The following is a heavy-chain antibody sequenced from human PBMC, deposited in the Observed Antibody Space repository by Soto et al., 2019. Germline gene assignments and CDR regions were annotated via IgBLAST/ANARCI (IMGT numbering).Heavy chain of an antibody. CDR2: ISAYNGNT. CDR3: ARDVGSSYYDFWSGYPFAY. D-gene: IGHD3-3*01. CDR1: GYTFTSYG. J-gene: IGHJ4*02. Sequence: ASVKVSCKASGYTFTSYGIGWVRQAPGQGLEWMGWISAYNGNTNYAQKLQGRVTMTTDTSTSTAYMELRSLRSDDTAVYYCARDVGSSYYDFWSGYPFAYGGRGTLVTVSS. V-gene: IGHV1-18*01.